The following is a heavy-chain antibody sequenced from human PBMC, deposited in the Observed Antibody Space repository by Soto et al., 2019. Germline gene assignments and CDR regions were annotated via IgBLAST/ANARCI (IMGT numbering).Heavy chain of an antibody. CDR3: ATGQARYYYYYYGMDV. Sequence: AASVKVSCKVSGYTLTELSMHWVRQAPGKGLEWMGGFDPEDGETIYAQKFQGRVTMTEDTSTDTAYMELSSLRSEDTAVYYCATGQARYYYYYYGMDVWGQGTTVTVSS. J-gene: IGHJ6*02. V-gene: IGHV1-24*01. CDR1: GYTLTELS. CDR2: FDPEDGET.